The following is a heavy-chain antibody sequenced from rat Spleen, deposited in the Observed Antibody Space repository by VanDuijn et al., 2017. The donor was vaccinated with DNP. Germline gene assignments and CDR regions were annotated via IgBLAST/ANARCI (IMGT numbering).Heavy chain of an antibody. Sequence: EVQLVESGGGLVQPGRSLKLSCAASGFTFSNYGMAWVRQAPTKGLEWVATISTGGGNTYFRDSVKGRFTISSDNAKNTQNLQIDSLRSEDTATYYCATLPMDAWGQGTSVTVSS. CDR3: ATLPMDA. CDR2: ISTGGGNT. J-gene: IGHJ4*01. CDR1: GFTFSNYG. V-gene: IGHV5S13*01.